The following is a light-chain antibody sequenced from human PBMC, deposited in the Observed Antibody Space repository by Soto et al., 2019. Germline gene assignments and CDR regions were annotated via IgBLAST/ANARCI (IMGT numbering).Light chain of an antibody. V-gene: IGKV3-20*01. CDR2: NSS. Sequence: ETVLTQSPGTLSLSPGERATLSCRASQSVRSNSLAWYQQKPGQAPRLLIYNSSTRATGIPDRFSGSGSGTDFTLTISRLEPEDCALYYCQQYRVLPQTFGQGTNVEMK. CDR1: QSVRSNS. J-gene: IGKJ1*01. CDR3: QQYRVLPQT.